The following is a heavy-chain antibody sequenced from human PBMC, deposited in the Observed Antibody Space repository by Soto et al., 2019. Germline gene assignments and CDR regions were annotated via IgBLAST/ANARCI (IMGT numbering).Heavy chain of an antibody. J-gene: IGHJ4*02. CDR1: GFTFTNYW. CDR3: AREWD. V-gene: IGHV3-7*05. CDR2: IKKDGSEK. Sequence: EVQLVESGGDLVQPGGSLRLSCAASGFTFTNYWMSWVRQAPGKGLEWVANIKKDGSEKYYVDSVKGRFTISRDNAKNSLYLQRNSLRVEDTAVYFCAREWDWGQGTLVTVSS. D-gene: IGHD1-26*01.